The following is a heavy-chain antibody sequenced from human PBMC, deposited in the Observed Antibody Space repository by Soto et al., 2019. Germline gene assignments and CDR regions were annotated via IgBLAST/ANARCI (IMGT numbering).Heavy chain of an antibody. D-gene: IGHD3-16*02. CDR3: ARLLTEGLTYREDAFDI. CDR2: IIPLFHTP. CDR1: GGTFTNYA. Sequence: SVKVSCKASGGTFTNYAISWVRQAPGQGLEWMGGIIPLFHTPSYAQKFQGRVTLSADEYTSTAYVELSSLRSDDTAVYYCARLLTEGLTYREDAFDIWGQGTKVTVSS. V-gene: IGHV1-69*13. J-gene: IGHJ3*02.